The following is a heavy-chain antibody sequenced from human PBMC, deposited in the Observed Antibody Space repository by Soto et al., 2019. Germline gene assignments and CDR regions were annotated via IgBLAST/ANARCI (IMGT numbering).Heavy chain of an antibody. CDR3: ASGAMGNYYSDY. CDR2: IKGDGIST. V-gene: IGHV3-74*01. D-gene: IGHD3-10*01. Sequence: EVQLVESGGGLVQSGGSLRLSCAASGFTFSSYWMHWVRQAPGKGLVWVSRIKGDGISTNYADSVKGRFTISRDNAKDTVFLQMDGLSADDTAVYYCASGAMGNYYSDYWGQGSLVTVSS. J-gene: IGHJ4*02. CDR1: GFTFSSYW.